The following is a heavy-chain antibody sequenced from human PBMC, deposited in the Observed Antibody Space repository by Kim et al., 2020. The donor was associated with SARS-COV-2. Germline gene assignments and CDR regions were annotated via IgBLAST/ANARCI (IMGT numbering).Heavy chain of an antibody. J-gene: IGHJ4*02. CDR2: IYWDDDK. CDR3: AHRQTGGYNVGPKAYYFDQ. V-gene: IGHV2-5*02. D-gene: IGHD5-18*01. Sequence: SGPTLVNPTQTLTLTCTFSGFSLTTSGVGVGWIRQPPGKALEWLALIYWDDDKRYSPSLKSRLTIAKDTSKNQVVLTMTNMDPVDTATYYCAHRQTGGYNVGPKAYYFDQWGQGTSVTVSS. CDR1: GFSLTTSGVG.